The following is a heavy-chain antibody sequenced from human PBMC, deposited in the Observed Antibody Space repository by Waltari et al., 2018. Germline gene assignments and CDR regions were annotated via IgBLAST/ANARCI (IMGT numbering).Heavy chain of an antibody. CDR3: ARHVEPRKGIPYGFEY. Sequence: QVHLQESGPGLVKPSETLPLTSAVPGGPLPCHLRRWIRPPPGKGLELVGYIYYTGVTNYNPSLRGRATMSVDTSENRFSLTLTSVTAADTAVYYCARHVEPRKGIPYGFEYWGQGAPVTVSS. V-gene: IGHV4-59*08. J-gene: IGHJ4*02. D-gene: IGHD1-26*01. CDR1: GGPLPCHL. CDR2: IYYTGVT.